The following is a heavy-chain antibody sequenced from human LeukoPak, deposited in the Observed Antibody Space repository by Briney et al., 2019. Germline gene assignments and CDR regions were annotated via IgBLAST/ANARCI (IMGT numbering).Heavy chain of an antibody. V-gene: IGHV3-23*01. J-gene: IGHJ4*02. D-gene: IGHD6-6*01. Sequence: GGSLRLSCAASGFTFSNYAMSWVRQAPGKGLEWVSIISLTGGSTYYADSVKGRFTISRDISKNTLYLHINSLRAEDTARYYCVRRGSYFDYWGQGTLVAVSS. CDR3: VRRGSYFDY. CDR2: ISLTGGST. CDR1: GFTFSNYA.